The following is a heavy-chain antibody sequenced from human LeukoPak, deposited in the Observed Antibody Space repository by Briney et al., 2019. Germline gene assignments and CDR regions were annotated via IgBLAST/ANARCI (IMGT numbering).Heavy chain of an antibody. J-gene: IGHJ6*02. CDR3: ARASTGGLFGHYYYYGMDV. CDR1: GGSISSYY. V-gene: IGHV4-59*01. CDR2: IYYSGST. Sequence: SETLSLTCTVSGGSISSYYWSWIRQPPGKGLEWIGYIYYSGSTNYNPSLKSRVTISVDTSKNQFSLKLSSVTAADTAVYYCARASTGGLFGHYYYYGMDVWGQGTTVTVSS. D-gene: IGHD3/OR15-3a*01.